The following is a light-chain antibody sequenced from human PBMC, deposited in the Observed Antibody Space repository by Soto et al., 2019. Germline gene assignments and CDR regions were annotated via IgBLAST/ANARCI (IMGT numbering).Light chain of an antibody. CDR2: DAS. CDR1: QTVRNNY. Sequence: EVGLTQSACTLSLSQGERATLSCRASQTVRNNYLAWYQQKPGQAPRLLIYDASSRATGIPDRFSGGGSGTDFTLTISRLEPEDFAVYYCQQFSSYPLTFGGGTKVDIK. CDR3: QQFSSYPLT. V-gene: IGKV3-20*01. J-gene: IGKJ4*01.